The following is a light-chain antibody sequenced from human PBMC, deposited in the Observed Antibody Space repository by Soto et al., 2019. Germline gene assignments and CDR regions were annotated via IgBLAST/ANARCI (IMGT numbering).Light chain of an antibody. CDR3: QQYNNWPLT. CDR1: QSVSSN. Sequence: IVLTQSPATLSVSPGERATLSCRASQSVSSNLAWHPQRPGQAPKLLLYGASTRATGVPARFSGGGSGTEFTLSITSLQSEDFAVYWCQQYNNWPLTFGPGTRLEIK. CDR2: GAS. J-gene: IGKJ5*01. V-gene: IGKV3D-15*01.